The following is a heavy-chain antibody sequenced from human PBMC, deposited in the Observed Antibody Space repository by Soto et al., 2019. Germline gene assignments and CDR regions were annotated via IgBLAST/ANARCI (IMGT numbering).Heavy chain of an antibody. CDR1: GFNFGNYA. Sequence: EVQLLESGGGLVQPGGSLEISCGASGFNFGNYAMSWVRQAPGKGPEWVSSVGGTGSDTDYTDSVRGRFTISRDNSKNTFYLHMNSLRAEDTAIYFCAKDFIPRNSIYDPFDIWGQGTTVTVSS. V-gene: IGHV3-23*01. CDR2: VGGTGSDT. D-gene: IGHD2-21*01. J-gene: IGHJ3*02. CDR3: AKDFIPRNSIYDPFDI.